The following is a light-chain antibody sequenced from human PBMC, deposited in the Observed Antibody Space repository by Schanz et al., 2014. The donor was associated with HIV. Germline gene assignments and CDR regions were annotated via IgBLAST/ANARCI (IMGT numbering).Light chain of an antibody. CDR2: GTS. CDR1: QTVSSNS. V-gene: IGKV3-20*01. Sequence: EIVLTQSPVILSLSPGERATLSCRASQTVSSNSLGWYQQKRGQVPRLLIYGTSTRATGIPDWFSGSGSGTDFTLTISRLEPEDFAVYYCQQSGSSPLFGQGTRLEIK. CDR3: QQSGSSPL. J-gene: IGKJ5*01.